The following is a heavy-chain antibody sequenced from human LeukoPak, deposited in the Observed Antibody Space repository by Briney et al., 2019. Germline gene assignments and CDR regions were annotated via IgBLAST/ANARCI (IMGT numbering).Heavy chain of an antibody. D-gene: IGHD4-23*01. CDR1: GFTFSSYW. J-gene: IGHJ4*02. CDR3: ARDYGGSSPFDY. V-gene: IGHV3-7*01. Sequence: GGSLRLSCATSGFTFSSYWMTWVRQAPGKGLEWVANIKQDESEKYYVDSVKGRFTISRDNAKNSLYLHMNSLRAEDTAVYYCARDYGGSSPFDYWGQGTLVTVSS. CDR2: IKQDESEK.